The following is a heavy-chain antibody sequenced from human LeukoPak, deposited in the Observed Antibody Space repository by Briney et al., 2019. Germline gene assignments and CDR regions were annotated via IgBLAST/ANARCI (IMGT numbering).Heavy chain of an antibody. J-gene: IGHJ4*02. CDR3: ARDYGDYAVD. CDR1: GGSISSYY. Sequence: SETLSLTCTVSGGSISSYYWSWIRQPPGKELEWIGYIYYSGSTNYNPSLKSRVTISVDTSKNQFSLKLSSVTAADTAVYYCARDYGDYAVDWGQGTLVTVSS. CDR2: IYYSGST. V-gene: IGHV4-59*12. D-gene: IGHD4-17*01.